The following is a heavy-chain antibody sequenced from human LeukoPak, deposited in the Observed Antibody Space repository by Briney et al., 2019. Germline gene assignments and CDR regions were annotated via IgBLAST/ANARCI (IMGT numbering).Heavy chain of an antibody. CDR2: IDFSGTT. V-gene: IGHV4-59*08. CDR3: ARQTYYDFWSGYYYYFDY. J-gene: IGHJ4*02. Sequence: SETLSLTCTVSGGSISNYYWTWVRQPPGKGLEWIGYIDFSGTTNYSPSLKSRVTISLDTSNNQFSLNLSSVTAADTAVYYCARQTYYDFWSGYYYYFDYWGQGTLVTVSS. D-gene: IGHD3-3*01. CDR1: GGSISNYY.